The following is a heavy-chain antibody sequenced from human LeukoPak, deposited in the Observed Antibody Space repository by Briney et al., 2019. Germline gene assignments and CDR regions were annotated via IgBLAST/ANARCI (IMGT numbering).Heavy chain of an antibody. CDR3: ARGRGGLGIYQFEY. J-gene: IGHJ4*02. D-gene: IGHD2-2*01. Sequence: SETLSLTCTVSGYSISSGFYWGWIRQPPGKGLEWIGSIFRSGTTYYNPSLRRRLTISVDTSKNQFSLRLNSVTAADTALYYCARGRGGLGIYQFEYWGQGSLVPVSS. CDR1: GYSISSGFY. CDR2: IFRSGTT. V-gene: IGHV4-38-2*02.